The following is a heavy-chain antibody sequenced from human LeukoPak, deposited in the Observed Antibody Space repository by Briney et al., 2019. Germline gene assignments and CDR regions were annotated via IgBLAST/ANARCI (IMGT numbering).Heavy chain of an antibody. Sequence: SETLSLTCSVSGDSVTTYYWSWIRQPPGQGLEWIGFINYSGGTTYSPSLRSRVAISIDTSNNQFSLKLASVTAAGTAVYYCARGAGWYNYWGRGTLVTVSS. J-gene: IGHJ4*02. V-gene: IGHV4-59*02. CDR3: ARGAGWYNY. CDR1: GDSVTTYY. CDR2: INYSGGT. D-gene: IGHD6-19*01.